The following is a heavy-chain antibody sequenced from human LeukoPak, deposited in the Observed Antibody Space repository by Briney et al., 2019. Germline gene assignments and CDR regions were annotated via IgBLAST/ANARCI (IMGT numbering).Heavy chain of an antibody. D-gene: IGHD2-2*01. CDR3: ATDRLSLQLRAFDY. Sequence: GASVKVSCKVSGYTLTELSMHWVRQAPGKGLEWMGGFDPEDGETIYARKFQGRVTMTEDTSTDTAYKELSSLRSEDTAVYYCATDRLSLQLRAFDYWGQGTLVTVSS. J-gene: IGHJ4*02. CDR2: FDPEDGET. V-gene: IGHV1-24*01. CDR1: GYTLTELS.